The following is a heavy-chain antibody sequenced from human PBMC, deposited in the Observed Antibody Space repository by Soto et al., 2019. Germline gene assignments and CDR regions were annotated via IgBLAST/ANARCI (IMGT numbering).Heavy chain of an antibody. Sequence: ASVKVSCKASGYTFTSYAMHWVRQAPGQRLEWMGWTNAGNSDTTYSQKFQGRVTITSDTSASTAYMELTSLRSEDTAVYYCARKGVAPYYYYGMDVWGQGTPVTVSS. CDR3: ARKGVAPYYYYGMDV. V-gene: IGHV1-3*01. J-gene: IGHJ6*02. CDR2: TNAGNSDT. CDR1: GYTFTSYA. D-gene: IGHD5-12*01.